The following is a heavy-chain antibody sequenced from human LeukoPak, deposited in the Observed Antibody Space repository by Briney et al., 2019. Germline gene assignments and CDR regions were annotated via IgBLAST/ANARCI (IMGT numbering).Heavy chain of an antibody. CDR1: GFTFSSYG. CDR2: IWYDGSNK. V-gene: IGHV3-33*01. Sequence: GGSLRLSCAASGFTFSSYGMHWVRQAPGKGLEWVAVIWYDGSNKYYADSVKGRFTISRDNSKNTLYLQMNSLRAEDTAVYYCVRDRGPYGQTFDYWGQGTLVTVSS. J-gene: IGHJ4*02. D-gene: IGHD3-16*01. CDR3: VRDRGPYGQTFDY.